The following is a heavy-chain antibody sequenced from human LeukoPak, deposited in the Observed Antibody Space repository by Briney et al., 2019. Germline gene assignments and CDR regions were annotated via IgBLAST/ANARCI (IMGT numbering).Heavy chain of an antibody. CDR3: ARGYSVRGDY. V-gene: IGHV3-74*01. Sequence: GGSLRLSCAASVFTFTSYWMHWVRHVPWKGLVWVSRIHSDGTSTNYADSVKGRFTISRDNAKNTLYLQMNSLRVEDTAVYYCARGYSVRGDYWGQGTLVTVSS. J-gene: IGHJ4*02. D-gene: IGHD2-21*01. CDR2: IHSDGTST. CDR1: VFTFTSYW.